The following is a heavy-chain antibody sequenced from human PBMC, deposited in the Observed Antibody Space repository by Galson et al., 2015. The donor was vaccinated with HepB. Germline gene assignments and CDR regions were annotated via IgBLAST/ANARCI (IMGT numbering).Heavy chain of an antibody. D-gene: IGHD3-3*01. Sequence: SVKVSCKASGGTFSSYAISWVRQAPGQGLEWMGGIIPIFGTANYAQKFQGRVTITADESTSTAYMELSSLRSEDTAVYYCARGVARIFGVVNAPYYYYGMDVWGQGTTVTVSS. J-gene: IGHJ6*02. CDR2: IIPIFGTA. CDR1: GGTFSSYA. V-gene: IGHV1-69*13. CDR3: ARGVARIFGVVNAPYYYYGMDV.